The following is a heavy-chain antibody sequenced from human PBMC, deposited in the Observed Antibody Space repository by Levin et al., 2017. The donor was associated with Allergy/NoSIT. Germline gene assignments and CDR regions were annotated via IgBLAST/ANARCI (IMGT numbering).Heavy chain of an antibody. Sequence: GESLKISCSASGFTFSSYAMHWVRQAPGKGLEYVSAISSNGGSTYYADSVKGRFTISRDNSKNTLYLQMSSLRAEDTAVYYCVKDEQLVLGYFQHWGQGTLVTVSS. D-gene: IGHD6-13*01. V-gene: IGHV3-64D*06. J-gene: IGHJ1*01. CDR1: GFTFSSYA. CDR2: ISSNGGST. CDR3: VKDEQLVLGYFQH.